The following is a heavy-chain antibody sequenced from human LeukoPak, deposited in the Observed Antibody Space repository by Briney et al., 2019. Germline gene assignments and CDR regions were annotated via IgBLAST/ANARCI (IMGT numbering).Heavy chain of an antibody. D-gene: IGHD2-2*01. CDR3: ARDPGYCSSTSCLGDAFDI. J-gene: IGHJ3*02. CDR2: ISSSSSYI. CDR1: GFTFSSYS. Sequence: KPGGSLRLSCAASGFTFSSYSMNWVRQAPGKGLEWASSISSSSSYIYYADSVKGRFTISRDNAKNSLYLQMNSLRAEDTAVYYCARDPGYCSSTSCLGDAFDIWGQGTMVTVSS. V-gene: IGHV3-21*01.